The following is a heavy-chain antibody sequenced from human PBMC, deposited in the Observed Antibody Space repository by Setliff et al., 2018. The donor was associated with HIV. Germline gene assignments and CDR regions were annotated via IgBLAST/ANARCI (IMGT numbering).Heavy chain of an antibody. V-gene: IGHV3-7*03. J-gene: IGHJ6*03. CDR1: RFTFSSYA. CDR3: ARARRDASGYWGHFFYDMDV. Sequence: GGSLRLSCAASRFTFSSYAMSWVRQAPGKGLECVANINQDGSEKYHVGSVKGRFTISRDNAKRSLYLQMSSLTADDTAAYYCARARRDASGYWGHFFYDMDVWGKGTTVTVSS. D-gene: IGHD3-22*01. CDR2: INQDGSEK.